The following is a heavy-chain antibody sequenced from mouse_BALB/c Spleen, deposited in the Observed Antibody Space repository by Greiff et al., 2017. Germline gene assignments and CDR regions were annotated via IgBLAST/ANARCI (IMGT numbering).Heavy chain of an antibody. Sequence: VKLMESGPGLVAPSQSLSITCTVSGFSLTSYGVHWVRQPPGKGLEWLGVIWAGGSTNYNSALMSRLSISKDNSKSQVFLKMNSLQTDDTAMYYCARGRNWDRFAYWGQGTLVTVSA. D-gene: IGHD4-1*01. V-gene: IGHV2-9*02. J-gene: IGHJ3*01. CDR1: GFSLTSYG. CDR2: IWAGGST. CDR3: ARGRNWDRFAY.